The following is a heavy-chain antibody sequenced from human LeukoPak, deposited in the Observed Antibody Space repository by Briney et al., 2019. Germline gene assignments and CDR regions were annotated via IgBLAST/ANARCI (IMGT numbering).Heavy chain of an antibody. D-gene: IGHD1-26*01. J-gene: IGHJ4*02. Sequence: GGSLRLSCAASGFTFSSYSMNWVRQAPGKGLEWVSSISSSSSYIYYADSVKGRFTISRDNAKNSLYLQMNSLRAEDTAVYYCARVMWELRYYFDYWGQGTRVTVSS. CDR2: ISSSSSYI. CDR3: ARVMWELRYYFDY. CDR1: GFTFSSYS. V-gene: IGHV3-21*01.